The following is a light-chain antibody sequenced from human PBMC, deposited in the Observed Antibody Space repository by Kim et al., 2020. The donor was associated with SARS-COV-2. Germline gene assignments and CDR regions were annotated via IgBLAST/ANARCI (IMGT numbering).Light chain of an antibody. CDR1: RSDIVGYKY. Sequence: GQSITISCTGTRSDIVGYKYVSWYQQHPGKAPKLMIFDVNKRPSGVSNRFSGSKSGNTASLTISGLQAEDEAEYYCSSYTTISTWVFGGGTQLTVL. V-gene: IGLV2-14*03. CDR2: DVN. J-gene: IGLJ3*02. CDR3: SSYTTISTWV.